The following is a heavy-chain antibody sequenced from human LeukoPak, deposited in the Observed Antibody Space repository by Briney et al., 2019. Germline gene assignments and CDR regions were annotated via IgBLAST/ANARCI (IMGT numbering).Heavy chain of an antibody. CDR1: GYTFTSYA. CDR2: INAGNGNT. D-gene: IGHD6-19*01. V-gene: IGHV1-3*01. J-gene: IGHJ4*02. Sequence: GASVNVSCKASGYTFTSYAMHWVRQAPAQRLEWLGWINAGNGNTKYSQKFQGRVTITRDTSASTAYMELSSLRSEDTAVYYCARDRIAVASIPFDYWGQGTLVTVSS. CDR3: ARDRIAVASIPFDY.